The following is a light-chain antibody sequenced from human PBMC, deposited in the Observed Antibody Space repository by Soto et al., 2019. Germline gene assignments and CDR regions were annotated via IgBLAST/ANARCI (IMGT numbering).Light chain of an antibody. J-gene: IGKJ3*01. V-gene: IGKV3-15*01. CDR3: QQYDNWPPFT. Sequence: IVITQSPSTLSVSPGERAPLSWGASQSVGSHLAWYQHRPGQAPRLLIYGASYRATGIPARFSGSGSGTDFTLTISSLQSEDFAVYYCQQYDNWPPFTFGPGTKVDI. CDR2: GAS. CDR1: QSVGSH.